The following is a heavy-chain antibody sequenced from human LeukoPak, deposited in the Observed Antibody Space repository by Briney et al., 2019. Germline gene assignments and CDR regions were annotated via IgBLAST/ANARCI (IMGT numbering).Heavy chain of an antibody. J-gene: IGHJ6*02. D-gene: IGHD1-1*01. V-gene: IGHV1-69*13. CDR2: IIPIFGTA. CDR1: GGTFSSYA. Sequence: GASVKVSCKASGGTFSSYAISWVRQAPGQGLEWMGGIIPIFGTANYAQKFQGRVTITADESTSTAYMELSSLRSEDTAVYYCARDQADWNDAHYYGMDVWGQGTTVTVSS. CDR3: ARDQADWNDAHYYGMDV.